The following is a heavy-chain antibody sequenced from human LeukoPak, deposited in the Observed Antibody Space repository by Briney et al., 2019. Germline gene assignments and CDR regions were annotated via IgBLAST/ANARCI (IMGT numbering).Heavy chain of an antibody. V-gene: IGHV3-23*01. CDR1: GFTFSSYA. J-gene: IGHJ4*02. D-gene: IGHD2-15*01. Sequence: PGGSLRLSCEASGFTFSSYAMNWVRQVPGKGLEWVSSITGSGSDTYFVDSVKGRFTISRDNSKNTLYLQLNSLRAEDTAVYYYAKGTEGYCSGTICYPFDYWGRGTLVTVSS. CDR3: AKGTEGYCSGTICYPFDY. CDR2: ITGSGSDT.